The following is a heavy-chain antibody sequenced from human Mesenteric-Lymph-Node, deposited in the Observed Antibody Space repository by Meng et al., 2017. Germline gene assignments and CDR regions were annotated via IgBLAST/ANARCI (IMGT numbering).Heavy chain of an antibody. V-gene: IGHV4-34*01. D-gene: IGHD4-17*01. CDR2: INHSGST. J-gene: IGHJ4*02. CDR1: GGSFSGYY. Sequence: QWQLQQWGAGLLKPSATLSLTCAVYGGSFSGYYWSWIRQPPGKGLEWIGEINHSGSTNYNPSLKSRATISVDTSKNQFSLKLSSVTAADTAVYYCARVCGDYGDRTFDYWGQGTLVTVSS. CDR3: ARVCGDYGDRTFDY.